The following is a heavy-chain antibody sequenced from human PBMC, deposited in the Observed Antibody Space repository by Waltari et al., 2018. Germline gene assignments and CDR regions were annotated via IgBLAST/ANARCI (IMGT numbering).Heavy chain of an antibody. Sequence: QVQLQQWGAGLLKPSETQSLTCAVYGGSSSGYYLSGIRQPPGKGLEWIGEINHSGSTNYNPSLKSRVTISVDTSKNQFSLKLSSVTAADTAVYYCARVGTMVRGVNYFDYWGQGTLVTVSS. CDR3: ARVGTMVRGVNYFDY. V-gene: IGHV4-34*01. CDR2: INHSGST. D-gene: IGHD3-10*01. J-gene: IGHJ4*02. CDR1: GGSSSGYY.